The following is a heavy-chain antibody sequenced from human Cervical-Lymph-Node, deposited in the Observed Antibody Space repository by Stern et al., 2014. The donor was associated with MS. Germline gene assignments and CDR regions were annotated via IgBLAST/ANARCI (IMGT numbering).Heavy chain of an antibody. CDR2: IWYDATNK. D-gene: IGHD4-11*01. V-gene: IGHV3-33*01. J-gene: IGHJ4*02. Sequence: VQLVESGGGVVQPGRSLRLSCAASGFDFSDYGMHWVRQAPGKGLEWVAMIWYDATNKYYADSVKGRFTISRDNANNTVHLQMNSLRVEDAAVYYCARDHLPMYSNGCSNWGQGTLVSVSS. CDR1: GFDFSDYG. CDR3: ARDHLPMYSNGCSN.